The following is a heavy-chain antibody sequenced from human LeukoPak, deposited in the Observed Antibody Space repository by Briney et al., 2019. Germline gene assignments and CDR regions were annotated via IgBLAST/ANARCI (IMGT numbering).Heavy chain of an antibody. D-gene: IGHD6-19*01. Sequence: PGGSLRLSCAASGFTFNNYVMSWVRQAPGKGLEWVSAISGSGDATSYADSVKGRFTISRDNSKNMLYLQMNSLRAEDTAVYYCARSRSAWYVFDYWGQGTLVTVSS. CDR3: ARSRSAWYVFDY. CDR1: GFTFNNYV. V-gene: IGHV3-23*01. J-gene: IGHJ4*02. CDR2: ISGSGDAT.